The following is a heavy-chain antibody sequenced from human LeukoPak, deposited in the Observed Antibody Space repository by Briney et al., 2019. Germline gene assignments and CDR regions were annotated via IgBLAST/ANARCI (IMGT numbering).Heavy chain of an antibody. CDR1: GGSISSYY. J-gene: IGHJ5*02. V-gene: IGHV4-4*07. D-gene: IGHD5-12*01. CDR2: IYTSGST. CDR3: ARSGRGYDGNWFDP. Sequence: SETLSLTCIVSGGSISSYYWSWIRQPAGKGLEWIGRIYTSGSTNYNPSLKSRVTMSVDTSKNQFSLKLSSVTAADTAVYYCARSGRGYDGNWFDPWGQGTLVTVSS.